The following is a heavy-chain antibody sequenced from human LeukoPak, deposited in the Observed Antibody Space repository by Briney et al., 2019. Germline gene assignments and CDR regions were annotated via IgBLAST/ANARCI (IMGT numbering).Heavy chain of an antibody. J-gene: IGHJ5*02. V-gene: IGHV1-69*13. CDR2: IIPIFGTP. D-gene: IGHD1-26*01. CDR3: ATEGILGATMTNSWFDP. CDR1: GGTFSSYA. Sequence: HWASVKVSCKASGGTFSSYAINWVRQAPGQGLEWMGGIIPIFGTPNYAQNFQGRVTITADESTNTAYMELTRLRSEDTAVYYCATEGILGATMTNSWFDPWGQGTLVTVSS.